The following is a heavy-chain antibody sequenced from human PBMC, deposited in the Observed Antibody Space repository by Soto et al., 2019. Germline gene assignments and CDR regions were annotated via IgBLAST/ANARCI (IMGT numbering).Heavy chain of an antibody. D-gene: IGHD3-22*01. CDR2: IYHSGST. CDR1: GGSISSSNW. J-gene: IGHJ6*02. V-gene: IGHV4-4*02. CDR3: ARDVEPHEIVVRSGMDV. Sequence: SETLSLTCAVSGGSISSSNWWSWLRQPPGKGLEWIGEIYHSGSTNYNPSLKSRVTISVDKSKNQFSLKLSSVTAADTAVYYCARDVEPHEIVVRSGMDVWGQGTTVT.